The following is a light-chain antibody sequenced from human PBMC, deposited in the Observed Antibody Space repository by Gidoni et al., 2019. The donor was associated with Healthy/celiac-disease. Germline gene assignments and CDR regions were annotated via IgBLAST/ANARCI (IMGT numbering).Light chain of an antibody. Sequence: QSALTQPPSVSGSPGQSVPISCTGTSSDVGSYNRVSCYQQPPGKAPKLMIYEVSNRPSGVPDRFSGSKSGNTASLTISGLQAEDEADYYCSLYTSSSSYVVFGGGTKLTVL. CDR1: SSDVGSYNR. CDR3: SLYTSSSSYVV. V-gene: IGLV2-18*01. J-gene: IGLJ2*01. CDR2: EVS.